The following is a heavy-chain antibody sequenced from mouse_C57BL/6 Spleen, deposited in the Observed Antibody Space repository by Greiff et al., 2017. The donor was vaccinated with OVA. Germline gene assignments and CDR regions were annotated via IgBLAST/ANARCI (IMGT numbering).Heavy chain of an antibody. V-gene: IGHV1-69*01. CDR3: ARGDGNYDYFDY. CDR1: GYTFTSYW. CDR2: IDPSDSYT. D-gene: IGHD2-1*01. Sequence: QVQLKQPGAELVMPGASVKLSCKASGYTFTSYWMHWVKQRPGQGLEWIGEIDPSDSYTNYNQKFKGKSTLTVDKSSSTAYMQLSSLTSEDSAVYYCARGDGNYDYFDYWGKGTTLTVSS. J-gene: IGHJ2*01.